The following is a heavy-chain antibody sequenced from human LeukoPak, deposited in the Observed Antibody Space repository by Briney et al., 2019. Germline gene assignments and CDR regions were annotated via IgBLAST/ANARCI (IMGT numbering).Heavy chain of an antibody. CDR1: GYIFTGYS. D-gene: IGHD6-13*01. CDR2: INPNSGGT. J-gene: IGHJ4*02. Sequence: ASAKVFCKTSGYIFTGYSMHWVRQAPGQGLEWMGRINPNSGGTNYAQNFQGRVTMTRDTSLSTAYMELSRLRSDDTAVYYCARASMDSSNRFDYWGQGTLVTVSS. CDR3: ARASMDSSNRFDY. V-gene: IGHV1-2*06.